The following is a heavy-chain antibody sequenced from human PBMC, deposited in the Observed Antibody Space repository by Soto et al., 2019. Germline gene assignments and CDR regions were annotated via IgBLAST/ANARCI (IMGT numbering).Heavy chain of an antibody. CDR3: ARPYGGKIGDAPDL. V-gene: IGHV3-23*01. Sequence: GGALRLSCVASGFTFSSYAMSWVRQVPGKGLEWVSTISDAAGSAYYVDSVKGRFTISRDNSKKTLYLQMNSLRAEDSAVYNCARPYGGKIGDAPDLWGPGTMVTVSS. CDR2: ISDAAGSA. D-gene: IGHD4-17*01. J-gene: IGHJ3*01. CDR1: GFTFSSYA.